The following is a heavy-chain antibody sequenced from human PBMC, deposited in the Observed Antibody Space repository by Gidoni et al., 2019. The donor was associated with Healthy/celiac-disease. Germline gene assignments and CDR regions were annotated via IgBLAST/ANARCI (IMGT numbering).Heavy chain of an antibody. V-gene: IGHV1-18*04. CDR2: ITAYKGNT. CDR1: GYTFTSYG. Sequence: QVQLVQSGAEVKKPGASVKVSCQASGYTFTSYGISWVRQAPGQGLEWMGWITAYKGNTNYAQKIKGGVTMTTDTATSTAYMEMRSLRADDTAVYYWARVARVDNWFDHWGQGTLVTVSS. J-gene: IGHJ5*02. CDR3: ARVARVDNWFDH.